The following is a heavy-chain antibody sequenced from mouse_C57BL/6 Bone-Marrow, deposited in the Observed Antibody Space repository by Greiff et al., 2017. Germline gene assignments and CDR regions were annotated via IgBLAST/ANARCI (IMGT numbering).Heavy chain of an antibody. CDR1: GFNIKDDY. J-gene: IGHJ2*01. CDR3: TTYYSNSYYFDY. CDR2: IDPENGDT. Sequence: VQLQQSGAELVRPGASVKLSCTASGFNIKDDYMHWVKQRPEQGLEWIGWIDPENGDTEYASKFQGKATITADTSSNTAYLQLSSLTSEDTAVYYCTTYYSNSYYFDYWGQGTTHTVSS. D-gene: IGHD2-5*01. V-gene: IGHV14-4*01.